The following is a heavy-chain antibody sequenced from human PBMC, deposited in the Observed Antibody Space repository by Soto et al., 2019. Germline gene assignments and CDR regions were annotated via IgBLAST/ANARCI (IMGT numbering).Heavy chain of an antibody. J-gene: IGHJ6*03. V-gene: IGHV3-23*01. D-gene: IGHD3-9*01. Sequence: EVQLLESGGGLVQPGGSLRLSCAASGFTFGSYAMSWVRQAPGKGLEWVSAISGSGGSTYYADSVKGRFTISRDNSKNTLYLQMNSLRAEDTAVYYCAKHVQILYYYYYMDVWGKGTTVTVSS. CDR3: AKHVQILYYYYYMDV. CDR1: GFTFGSYA. CDR2: ISGSGGST.